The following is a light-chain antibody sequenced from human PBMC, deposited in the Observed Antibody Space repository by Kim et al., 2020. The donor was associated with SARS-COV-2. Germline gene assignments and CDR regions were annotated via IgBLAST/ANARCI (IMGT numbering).Light chain of an antibody. CDR3: QVWDSSTCL. CDR1: NIGSKN. J-gene: IGLJ3*02. V-gene: IGLV3-9*01. Sequence: QPRSVSVALGQTARITCGGNNIGSKNVHWYQQKPGQAPVLVIYRDSPERFSGSNSGNTATLTISRAQAGDEADYYCQVWDSSTCLFGGGTQLTVL. CDR2: RDS.